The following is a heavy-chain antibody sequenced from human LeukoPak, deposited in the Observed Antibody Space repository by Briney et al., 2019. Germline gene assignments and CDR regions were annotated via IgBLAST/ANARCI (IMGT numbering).Heavy chain of an antibody. CDR1: GGSISSYY. CDR3: ARGVVAARFWFDP. J-gene: IGHJ5*02. Sequence: PSETLSLTCTVSGGSISSYYWGWIRQPPGKGLEWIGYIYYSGSTNYNPSLKGRVTISVDTSKNQFSLKLSSVTAADTAVYYCARGVVAARFWFDPWGQGTLVTVSS. V-gene: IGHV4-59*01. D-gene: IGHD6-6*01. CDR2: IYYSGST.